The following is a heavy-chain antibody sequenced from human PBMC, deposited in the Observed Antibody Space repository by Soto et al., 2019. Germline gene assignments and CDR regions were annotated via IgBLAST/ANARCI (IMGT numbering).Heavy chain of an antibody. V-gene: IGHV2-26*01. CDR3: ARMDGDYNYYGLDV. CDR2: FFSDAER. CDR1: GFSLTNGRMG. Sequence: ESGPTLVNPTETLTLTCSVSGFSLTNGRMGVSWIRQPPGKALEWLAHFFSDAERSYSTSMQSRLDMYKDSSGSQVVLTMTNMAPADTATYCCARMDGDYNYYGLDVWGHGIAVTVSS. J-gene: IGHJ6*02. D-gene: IGHD4-17*01.